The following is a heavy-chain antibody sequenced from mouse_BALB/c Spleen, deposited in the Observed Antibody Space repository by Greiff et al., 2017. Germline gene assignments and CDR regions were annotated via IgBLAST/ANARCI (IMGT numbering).Heavy chain of an antibody. D-gene: IGHD1-2*01. CDR3: ARLGGTPQFITTYFDY. CDR2: ISYSGST. J-gene: IGHJ2*01. Sequence: EVMLVESGPGLVKPSQSLSLTCTVTGYSITSDYAWHWIRQFPGNTLEWMGYISYSGSTSYNPSLKSRISITRDPSKNQFFLQLNSVTTEDTATYYCARLGGTPQFITTYFDYWGQGTTLTVSS. V-gene: IGHV3-2*02. CDR1: GYSITSDYA.